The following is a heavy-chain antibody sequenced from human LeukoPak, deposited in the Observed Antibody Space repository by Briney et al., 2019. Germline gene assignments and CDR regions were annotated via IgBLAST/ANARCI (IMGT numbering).Heavy chain of an antibody. V-gene: IGHV1-2*02. J-gene: IGHJ3*02. D-gene: IGHD2-2*01. Sequence: ASVKVSCKASGYTFTGYYMHWVRQAPGQGLEWMGWINPNSGGTNYAQKFQGRATMTRDTSISTAYMELSRLRSDDTAVYYCARDYRVVVPAAEHDAFDIWGQGTMVTVSS. CDR2: INPNSGGT. CDR1: GYTFTGYY. CDR3: ARDYRVVVPAAEHDAFDI.